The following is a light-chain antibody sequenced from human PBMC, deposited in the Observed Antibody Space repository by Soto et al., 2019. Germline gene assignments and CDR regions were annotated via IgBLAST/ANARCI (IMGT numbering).Light chain of an antibody. CDR1: QSVISTY. CDR3: QQYGSSPIT. Sequence: EIVLTPSPGTLSLSPVERATLSGRASQSVISTYLAWYQQKPGQAPRLLIYGASSRATGIPDRFSGSGSGTDFTLTISRLEPEDFAVYYCQQYGSSPITFGQGTRLEIK. V-gene: IGKV3-20*01. J-gene: IGKJ5*01. CDR2: GAS.